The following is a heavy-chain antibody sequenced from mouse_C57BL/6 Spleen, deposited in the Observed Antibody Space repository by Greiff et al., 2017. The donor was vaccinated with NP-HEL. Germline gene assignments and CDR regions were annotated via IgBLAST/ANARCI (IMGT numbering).Heavy chain of an antibody. CDR1: GYTFTSYG. J-gene: IGHJ3*01. CDR2: IYIGNGYT. CDR3: ARSPYYDYDRAWFAY. D-gene: IGHD2-4*01. V-gene: IGHV1-58*01. Sequence: VQLKQSGAELVRPGSSVKMSCKTSGYTFTSYGINWVKQRPGQGLEWIGYIYIGNGYTEYNEKFKGKATLTSDTSSSTAYMQLSSLTSEDSAIYFCARSPYYDYDRAWFAYWGQGTLVTVSA.